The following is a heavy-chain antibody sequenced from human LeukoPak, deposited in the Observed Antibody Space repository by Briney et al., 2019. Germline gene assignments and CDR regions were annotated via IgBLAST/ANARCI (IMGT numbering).Heavy chain of an antibody. Sequence: GASVKVSCKASGYTFTSYGISWVRQGPGQGLEWMGWISAYNGNTNYAQKLQGRVTMTTDTSTSTAYMELRSLRSDDTAVYYCARDAITMVRGVGDSWGQGTLVTVSS. D-gene: IGHD3-10*01. CDR3: ARDAITMVRGVGDS. CDR1: GYTFTSYG. J-gene: IGHJ4*02. CDR2: ISAYNGNT. V-gene: IGHV1-18*01.